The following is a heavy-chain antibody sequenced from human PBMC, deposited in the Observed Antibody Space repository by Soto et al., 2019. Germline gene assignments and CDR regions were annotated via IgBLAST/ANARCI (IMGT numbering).Heavy chain of an antibody. CDR1: GGTFSSYA. CDR2: INPSGGST. J-gene: IGHJ4*02. Sequence: ASVKVSFKASGGTFSSYAISWVRQAPVQGLEWMGIINPSGGSTSYAQKFQGRVTMTRDTSTSTVYMERSSLRSEDTAVYYCARGTNFAYCGGDCPPLDYGGQGTLVTVSS. V-gene: IGHV1-46*01. D-gene: IGHD2-21*02. CDR3: ARGTNFAYCGGDCPPLDY.